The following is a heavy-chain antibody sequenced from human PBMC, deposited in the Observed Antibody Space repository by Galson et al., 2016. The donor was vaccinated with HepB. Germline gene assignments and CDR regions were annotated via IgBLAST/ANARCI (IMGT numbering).Heavy chain of an antibody. J-gene: IGHJ2*01. CDR2: ISDSGGST. CDR3: VKVAAARLDNWYFDL. D-gene: IGHD6-6*01. Sequence: SLRLSCAASGFTFSSYAMSWVRQAPGKGLEWVSSISDSGGSTYYADSVKGRFTISRDNSKNTLFLQMNSLRREDTAVYYCVKVAAARLDNWYFDLWGRGTLVTVSS. CDR1: GFTFSSYA. V-gene: IGHV3-23*01.